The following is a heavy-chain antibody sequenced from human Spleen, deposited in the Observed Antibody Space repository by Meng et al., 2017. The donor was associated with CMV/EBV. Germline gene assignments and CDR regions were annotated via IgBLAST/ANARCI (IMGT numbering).Heavy chain of an antibody. J-gene: IGHJ6*02. CDR3: TRDFVRMGMDV. V-gene: IGHV3-49*04. D-gene: IGHD4-17*01. Sequence: GGSLRLSCAASGFTVSSNYMSWVRQAPGKGLEWVGIIRSKVYGGATEYAASVKGRFTISRDDSKSIAYLQMNSLKIEDTAVYYCTRDFVRMGMDVWGQGTTVTVSS. CDR1: GFTVSSNY. CDR2: IRSKVYGGAT.